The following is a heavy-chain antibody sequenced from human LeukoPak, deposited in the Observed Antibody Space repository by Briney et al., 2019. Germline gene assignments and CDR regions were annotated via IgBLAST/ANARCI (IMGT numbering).Heavy chain of an antibody. V-gene: IGHV4-61*05. D-gene: IGHD4-23*01. CDR3: ARHKLLRWQDFDY. CDR2: IYYSGST. J-gene: IGHJ4*02. Sequence: SETLSLTCTVSGGSISSSSYYWGWIRQPPGKGLEWIGYIYYSGSTNYNPSLKSRVTISVDTSKNQFSLKLSSVTAADTAVYYCARHKLLRWQDFDYWGQGTLVTVSS. CDR1: GGSISSSSYY.